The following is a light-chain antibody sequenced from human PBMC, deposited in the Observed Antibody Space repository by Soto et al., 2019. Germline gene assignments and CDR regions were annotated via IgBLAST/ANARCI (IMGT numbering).Light chain of an antibody. CDR1: SSVVGGYNY. CDR3: SSYTSSSTLV. V-gene: IGLV2-14*03. Sequence: QSALTHPASVSGSPGQSITISCTGTSSVVGGYNYVSWYQHHPGKAPKLMIYDVSDRPSGVSDRFSGSKSGNTASLTISGLQAEDEADYYCSSYTSSSTLVFGSGTKVTVL. J-gene: IGLJ1*01. CDR2: DVS.